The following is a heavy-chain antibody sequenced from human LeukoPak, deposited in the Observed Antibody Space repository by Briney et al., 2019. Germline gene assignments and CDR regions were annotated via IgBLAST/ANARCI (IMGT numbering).Heavy chain of an antibody. CDR3: ARVFGYSYGHYYYYMDV. V-gene: IGHV4-59*01. CDR1: GGSISSYY. D-gene: IGHD5-18*01. J-gene: IGHJ6*03. CDR2: IYYSGST. Sequence: SETLSLTCTVSGGSISSYYWSWIRQPPGKGLEWIGYIYYSGSTNYNPSLKSRVTISVDTSKNQFSLKLSSVTAADTAVYYCARVFGYSYGHYYYYMDVWGKGTTVTVSS.